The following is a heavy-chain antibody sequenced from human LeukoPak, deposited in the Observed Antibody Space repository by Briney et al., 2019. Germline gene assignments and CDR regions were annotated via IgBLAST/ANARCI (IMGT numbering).Heavy chain of an antibody. J-gene: IGHJ6*02. CDR1: GFTFSSHW. Sequence: GGSLRLSCAASGFTFSSHWMHWVRQVPGKGLVWVSRISSDGTNTTYADSVKGRFTISRDNAKNTLYLQMNSLRAEDTAVYYGARGRHYGIDVWGQGTTVTVSS. V-gene: IGHV3-74*01. CDR2: ISSDGTNT. CDR3: ARGRHYGIDV.